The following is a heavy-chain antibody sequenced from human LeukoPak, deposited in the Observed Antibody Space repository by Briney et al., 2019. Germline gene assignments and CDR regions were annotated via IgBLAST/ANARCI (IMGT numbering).Heavy chain of an antibody. D-gene: IGHD6-19*01. CDR1: GFTFSSHA. V-gene: IGHV3-23*01. CDR3: AKGLAVAGHFDY. J-gene: IGHJ4*02. Sequence: GGSLRLSCAASGFTFSSHAMSWVRQAPGKGLERVSAISGSGGSTYYADSVKGRFTISRDKSKNTLYLQMNSLRAEDTAVYYCAKGLAVAGHFDYWGQGTLVTVSS. CDR2: ISGSGGST.